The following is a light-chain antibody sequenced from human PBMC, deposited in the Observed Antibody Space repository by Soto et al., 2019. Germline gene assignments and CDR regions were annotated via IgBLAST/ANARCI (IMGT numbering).Light chain of an antibody. V-gene: IGKV3-11*01. CDR2: DAS. CDR1: QSVSTY. CDR3: LHPANWAP. Sequence: TITCRASQSVSTYLAWYQQKPGQAPRLLIYDASYRATGIPARFSGSGSGTEFALALRTLHPDCSAVSICLHPANWAPFGQGTRLEI. J-gene: IGKJ5*01.